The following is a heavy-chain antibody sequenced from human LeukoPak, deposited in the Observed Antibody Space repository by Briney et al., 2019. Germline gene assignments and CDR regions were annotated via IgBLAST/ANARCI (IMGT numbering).Heavy chain of an antibody. Sequence: GGSLRLSCAASGFTFSSYSMNWVRQTPGKGLEWVAKIKADGGEKDHVASVKGRFTISRDNAKNSLYLQMNSLRVEDTAVYYCARGGAARPDFWGQGTLVTVSS. D-gene: IGHD6-6*01. CDR3: ARGGAARPDF. CDR1: GFTFSSYS. J-gene: IGHJ4*02. CDR2: IKADGGEK. V-gene: IGHV3-7*01.